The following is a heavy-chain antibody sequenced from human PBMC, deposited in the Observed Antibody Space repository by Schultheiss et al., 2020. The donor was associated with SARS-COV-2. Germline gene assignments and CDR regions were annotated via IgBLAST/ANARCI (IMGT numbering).Heavy chain of an antibody. CDR3: ARITTHDYFGMDV. V-gene: IGHV4-39*01. J-gene: IGHJ6*02. CDR2: VYYSGST. D-gene: IGHD3-22*01. CDR1: GSSMRGTNGDFY. Sequence: SQTLSLTCTVSGSSMRGTNGDFYWGWIRQPPGKGLEWIGSVYYSGSTYYNLSLKSRVTISVDASNNHFSLTLRSVTAADTAVYYCARITTHDYFGMDVWGQGTTVTVSS.